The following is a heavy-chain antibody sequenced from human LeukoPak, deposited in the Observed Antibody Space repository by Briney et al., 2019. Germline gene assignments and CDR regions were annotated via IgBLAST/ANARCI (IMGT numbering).Heavy chain of an antibody. CDR1: GYTFTGYY. CDR3: ARDLRQLVPYYFDY. D-gene: IGHD6-6*01. Sequence: GASVKDSCKASGYTFTGYYMHWVRQAPGQGLEWMGWINPNSGGTNYAQKFQGRVTMTRDTSISTAYMELSRLRSDDTAVYYCARDLRQLVPYYFDYWGQGTLVTVSP. V-gene: IGHV1-2*02. CDR2: INPNSGGT. J-gene: IGHJ4*02.